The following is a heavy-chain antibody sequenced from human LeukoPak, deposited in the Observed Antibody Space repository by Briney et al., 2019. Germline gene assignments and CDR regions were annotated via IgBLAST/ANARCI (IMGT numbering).Heavy chain of an antibody. D-gene: IGHD3-22*01. V-gene: IGHV1-46*01. CDR3: ARANLEYYYDSSGKSRYFQH. CDR2: INPSGGST. J-gene: IGHJ1*01. CDR1: GYTFTSYY. Sequence: EASVKVSCKASGYTFTSYYMHWVRQAPGQGLEWMGIINPSGGSTSYAQKFQGRVTMTRDTSTSTVYMELSSLRSEDTAVYYCARANLEYYYDSSGKSRYFQHWGQGTLVTVSS.